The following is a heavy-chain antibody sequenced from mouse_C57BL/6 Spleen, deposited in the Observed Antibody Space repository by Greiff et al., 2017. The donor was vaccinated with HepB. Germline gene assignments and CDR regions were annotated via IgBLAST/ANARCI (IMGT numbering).Heavy chain of an antibody. Sequence: EVQRVESGGGLVKPGGSLKLSCAASGFTFSSYAMSWVRQTPEKRLEWVATISDGGSYTYYPDNVKGRFTISKDNTKNNLYLQMSHLKSEDTAMYYCARSSPLSWYFDVWGTGTTVTVSS. J-gene: IGHJ1*03. CDR1: GFTFSSYA. CDR3: ARSSPLSWYFDV. V-gene: IGHV5-4*01. CDR2: ISDGGSYT.